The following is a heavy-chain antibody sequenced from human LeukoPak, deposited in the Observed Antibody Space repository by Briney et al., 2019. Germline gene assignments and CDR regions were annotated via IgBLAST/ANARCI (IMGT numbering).Heavy chain of an antibody. Sequence: GGSLRLSCAASGFTFSSYSMNWVRQAPGKGLEWVSSISRSSSYIYYADSVKGRFTISRDNAKNSLYLQMNSLRAEDTAVYYCARALNLGIAVASPFDYWGQGTLVTVSS. J-gene: IGHJ4*02. CDR3: ARALNLGIAVASPFDY. D-gene: IGHD6-19*01. CDR1: GFTFSSYS. CDR2: ISRSSSYI. V-gene: IGHV3-21*01.